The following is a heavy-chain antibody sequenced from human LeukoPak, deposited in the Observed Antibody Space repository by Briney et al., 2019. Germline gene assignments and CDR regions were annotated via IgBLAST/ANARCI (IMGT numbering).Heavy chain of an antibody. Sequence: GGSLRLSCAASGFIFSNYWMNWVRQAPGKGLEWVSRINSDGRSTSYADSVKGRFTISRDNAKNTLYLQMDSLRGDDTAVYYWAKDRSCRYLEWTPSDSWGQGTLVSVSS. CDR3: AKDRSCRYLEWTPSDS. D-gene: IGHD3-3*01. CDR2: INSDGRST. CDR1: GFIFSNYW. V-gene: IGHV3-74*01. J-gene: IGHJ4*02.